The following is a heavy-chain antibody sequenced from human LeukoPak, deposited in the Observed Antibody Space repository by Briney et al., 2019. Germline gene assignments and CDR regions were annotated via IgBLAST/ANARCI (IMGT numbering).Heavy chain of an antibody. CDR3: ARDWGTTRHFDY. V-gene: IGHV3-74*01. CDR1: GFTFSNYW. J-gene: IGHJ4*02. CDR2: VNSDGSGT. Sequence: GGSLRLSCAASGFTFSNYWMHWVRQAPGKGLVWVSRVNSDGSGTTYADSVKGRFTISRDNAKNTVYLQMNSLRAEDTAVYYCARDWGTTRHFDYWGRGTLVTVSS. D-gene: IGHD3-16*01.